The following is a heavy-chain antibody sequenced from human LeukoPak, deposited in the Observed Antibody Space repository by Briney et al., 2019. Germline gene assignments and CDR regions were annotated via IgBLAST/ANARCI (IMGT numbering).Heavy chain of an antibody. Sequence: ETLSLACTVSGRSISSYYWSWIRQPAGRGLEWIGRIYTNGNTTSNPPLKSRVTMSVDTAKNQFSMKLSSVTAADTAVYYCARGPMGATSWFDLWGQGTLVTVSS. CDR1: GRSISSYY. CDR3: ARGPMGATSWFDL. D-gene: IGHD1-26*01. CDR2: IYTNGNT. J-gene: IGHJ5*02. V-gene: IGHV4-4*07.